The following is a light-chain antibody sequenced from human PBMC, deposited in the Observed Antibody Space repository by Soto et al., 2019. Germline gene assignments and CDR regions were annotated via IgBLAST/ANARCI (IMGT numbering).Light chain of an antibody. Sequence: EVVMTQSPATLSVSPRERAALSCRASQSVNSRYLAWYQQKPGQAPRLLIYGASSRATGIPDRFSVSGSGTDFTLTISRLEPEDFAVYYCQQYGSLSWTFGQGTKVDIK. J-gene: IGKJ1*01. V-gene: IGKV3-20*01. CDR2: GAS. CDR1: QSVNSRY. CDR3: QQYGSLSWT.